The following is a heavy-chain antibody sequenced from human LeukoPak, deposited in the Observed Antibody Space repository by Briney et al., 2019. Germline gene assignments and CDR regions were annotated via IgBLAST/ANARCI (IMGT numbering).Heavy chain of an antibody. CDR3: AKDRPPTTSRVDAFDI. CDR1: GFTFNSYA. J-gene: IGHJ3*02. Sequence: GGSLRLSCAASGFTFNSYAMSWVRQAPGKGLEWVSTISGSGGSSYYADSVKGRFTVSRDNSKNTLYLQMNSLRAEDTAVYYCAKDRPPTTSRVDAFDIWGQGTMVTVSS. CDR2: ISGSGGSS. V-gene: IGHV3-23*01. D-gene: IGHD1-14*01.